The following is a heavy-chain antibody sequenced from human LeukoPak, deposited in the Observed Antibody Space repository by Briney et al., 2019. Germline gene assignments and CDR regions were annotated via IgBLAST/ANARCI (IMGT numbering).Heavy chain of an antibody. CDR3: AIKLSSGGY. V-gene: IGHV1-8*01. J-gene: IGHJ4*02. D-gene: IGHD3-22*01. CDR2: VNPNSANT. CDR1: GYTFTNYD. Sequence: ASVKVSCKASGYTFTNYDINWVRQATGQGLEWMGWVNPNSANTAYAQKFQGRVTMTRNTSISTAYMELSSLRSEDTAVYYCAIKLSSGGYWGQGTLVTVSS.